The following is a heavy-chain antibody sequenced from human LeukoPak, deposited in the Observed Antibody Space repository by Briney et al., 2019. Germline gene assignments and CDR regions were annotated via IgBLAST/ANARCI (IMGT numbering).Heavy chain of an antibody. D-gene: IGHD3-16*01. J-gene: IGHJ6*03. CDR1: GFTFSTYS. V-gene: IGHV3-48*01. CDR2: ISGSSGTI. CDR3: ARRSEFGVLYYMDV. Sequence: GGSPRLSCAASGFTFSTYSMNWVRPAPGKGLEWVSYISGSSGTIYYADSVKGRFTISRDNAKNSLYLQMNSLRAEDTAVYYCARRSEFGVLYYMDVWGKGTTVTVSS.